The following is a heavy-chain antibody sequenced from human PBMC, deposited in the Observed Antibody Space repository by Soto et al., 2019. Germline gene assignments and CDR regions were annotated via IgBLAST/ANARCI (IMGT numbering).Heavy chain of an antibody. CDR1: GFTSWDYD. Sequence: PGGSLRLSFAASGFTSWDYDMSWIRQAPGKGLEWVSYISRSGNTMYYGDYVKGRFTISRDNAENSVFLQMISLRAEDTAVYYCVREGRSSTSCNTGCAFDIWGQGTMVTVSS. J-gene: IGHJ3*02. V-gene: IGHV3-11*01. CDR3: VREGRSSTSCNTGCAFDI. D-gene: IGHD2-2*02. CDR2: ISRSGNTM.